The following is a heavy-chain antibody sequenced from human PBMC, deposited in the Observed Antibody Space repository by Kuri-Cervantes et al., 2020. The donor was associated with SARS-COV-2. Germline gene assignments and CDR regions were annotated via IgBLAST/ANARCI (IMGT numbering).Heavy chain of an antibody. Sequence: SVKVSCKASGGTFSSYAISWVRQAPGQGLEWMGGIIPIFGTANYAQKLQGRVTMTRDTSTSTVYMELSSLRSEDTAVYYCASLVCGGDCYPPPWGQGTLVTVSS. CDR3: ASLVCGGDCYPPP. D-gene: IGHD2-21*02. V-gene: IGHV1-69*05. J-gene: IGHJ5*02. CDR1: GGTFSSYA. CDR2: IIPIFGTA.